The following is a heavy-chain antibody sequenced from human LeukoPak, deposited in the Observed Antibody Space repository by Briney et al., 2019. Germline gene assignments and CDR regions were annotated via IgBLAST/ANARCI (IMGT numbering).Heavy chain of an antibody. CDR2: ISGSGSST. J-gene: IGHJ4*02. V-gene: IGHV3-23*01. D-gene: IGHD3-10*01. Sequence: GGSLRLSCAASGFTFSSFAMSWDRQAPGKGLEWVLGISGSGSSTYYADSVKGRFTISRDNSKNTLYLQMNSLRAEDTAIYYCAKGMGRRYFGSGSYEAALLFDYWGQGTLVTVSA. CDR3: AKGMGRRYFGSGSYEAALLFDY. CDR1: GFTFSSFA.